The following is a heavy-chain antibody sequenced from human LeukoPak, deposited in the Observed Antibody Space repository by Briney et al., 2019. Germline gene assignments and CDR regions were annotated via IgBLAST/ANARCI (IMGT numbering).Heavy chain of an antibody. CDR2: IYYSGST. J-gene: IGHJ3*02. Sequence: PSETLSLTCTVSGGFISSGGYYWRWIRQHPGKGLEWIGYIYYSGSTYYNASLKSRVTISVDTSKNQFSLKLSSMTAADTAVYYCARVGPDDYGDFGAFDIWGQGTMVTVSS. D-gene: IGHD4-17*01. V-gene: IGHV4-31*03. CDR1: GGFISSGGYY. CDR3: ARVGPDDYGDFGAFDI.